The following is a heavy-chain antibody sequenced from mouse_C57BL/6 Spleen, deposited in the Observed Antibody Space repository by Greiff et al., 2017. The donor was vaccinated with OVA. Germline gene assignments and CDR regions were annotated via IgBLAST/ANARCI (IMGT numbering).Heavy chain of an antibody. Sequence: VQLQQSGAELVKPGASVKISCKASGYAFSSYWMNWVKQRPGKGLEWIGQIYPGDGDTNYNGKFKGKATLTADKSSSTAYMQLSSLTSEDSAVYFCARWDYYGSSYDGYWGKGTTLTVSS. V-gene: IGHV1-80*01. CDR1: GYAFSSYW. J-gene: IGHJ2*01. CDR2: IYPGDGDT. D-gene: IGHD1-1*01. CDR3: ARWDYYGSSYDGY.